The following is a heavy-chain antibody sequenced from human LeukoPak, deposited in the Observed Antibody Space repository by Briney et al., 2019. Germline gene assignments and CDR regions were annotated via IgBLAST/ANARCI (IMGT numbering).Heavy chain of an antibody. V-gene: IGHV3-21*04. CDR2: ITSTGTYT. D-gene: IGHD3-3*01. Sequence: GGSLRLSCAASGFTFSGYNMNWVRQAPGKGLEWVSSITSTGTYTFYADSVKGRFTISRDNAKNSLYLQMNSLRAEDTAIYYCARDERLLSFLKWGQGTLVTVSS. J-gene: IGHJ4*02. CDR3: ARDERLLSFLK. CDR1: GFTFSGYN.